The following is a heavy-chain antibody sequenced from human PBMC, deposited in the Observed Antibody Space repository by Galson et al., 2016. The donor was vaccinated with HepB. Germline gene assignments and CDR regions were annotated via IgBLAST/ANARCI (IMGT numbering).Heavy chain of an antibody. J-gene: IGHJ6*02. D-gene: IGHD5-18*01. Sequence: SVKVSCKASGYMFTSHHMHWVRQAPGQGLEWMGIINPSDGNTGYAQKFQGRVTMTRDTSTSTVYMELSSLRSDDTAVYCCAVDTPMGDYYYGMDVWGQGTTVTVSS. CDR2: INPSDGNT. CDR3: AVDTPMGDYYYGMDV. V-gene: IGHV1-46*01. CDR1: GYMFTSHH.